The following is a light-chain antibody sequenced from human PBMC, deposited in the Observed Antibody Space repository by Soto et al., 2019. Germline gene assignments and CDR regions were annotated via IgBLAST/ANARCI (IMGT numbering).Light chain of an antibody. V-gene: IGLV2-14*01. J-gene: IGLJ1*01. CDR2: EVS. CDR1: ISDVGGYNY. CDR3: SSYTSSSPIGV. Sequence: QSALTQPASLSGSPGQSITISCTGTISDVGGYNYVSWYQQHPGKAPKLMIYEVSNRPSGVSNRFSGSKSGNTASLTISGLQAEDEADYYCSSYTSSSPIGVFRTGTKVTVL.